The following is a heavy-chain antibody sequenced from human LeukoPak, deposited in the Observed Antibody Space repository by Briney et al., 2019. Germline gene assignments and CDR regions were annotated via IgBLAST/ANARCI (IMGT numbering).Heavy chain of an antibody. V-gene: IGHV3-7*03. CDR2: IKQDGSEK. CDR3: ARDQNYYGSGSYSISLGLDY. J-gene: IGHJ4*02. D-gene: IGHD3-10*01. CDR1: GFTFSSYW. Sequence: GGSLRLSCAASGFTFSSYWMSWVRQAPGKGLEWVANIKQDGSEKYYVDSVKGRFTISRDNAKNSLYLQMNSLRSEDTAVYYCARDQNYYGSGSYSISLGLDYWGQGTLVTVSS.